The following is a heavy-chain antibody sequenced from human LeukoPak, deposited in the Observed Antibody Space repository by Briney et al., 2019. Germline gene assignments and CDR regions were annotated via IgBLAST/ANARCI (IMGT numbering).Heavy chain of an antibody. CDR3: ARAPSEIGGYYPEYFRH. CDR1: GFTLSSYW. Sequence: QPGGSLRLSCAASGFTLSSYWMHWVRQAPGKGLVWVSRIKSDGRTNYADSVKGRSTISKNNAKKTVSLQMNSLRAEDTGVYYCARAPSEIGGYYPEYFRHWGQGTLVIVSS. V-gene: IGHV3-74*01. CDR2: IKSDGRT. D-gene: IGHD3-22*01. J-gene: IGHJ1*01.